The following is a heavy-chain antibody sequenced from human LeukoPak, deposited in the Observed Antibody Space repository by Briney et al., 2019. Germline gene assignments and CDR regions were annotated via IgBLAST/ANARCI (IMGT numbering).Heavy chain of an antibody. V-gene: IGHV3-30*02. CDR1: GFTFSGAW. D-gene: IGHD1-7*01. Sequence: PGGSLRLSCTASGFTFSGAWMTWVRQAPGKGLEWVAFIRFDGSSKDYADSVKGRFTISRDDSKNTLYLQMNSLRVEDTAVYYCASDTGTKRNYYYMDVWGKGTTVTVSS. J-gene: IGHJ6*03. CDR2: IRFDGSSK. CDR3: ASDTGTKRNYYYMDV.